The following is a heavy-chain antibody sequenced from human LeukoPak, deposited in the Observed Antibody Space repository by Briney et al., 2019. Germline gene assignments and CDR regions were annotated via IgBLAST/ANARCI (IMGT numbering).Heavy chain of an antibody. CDR2: IYPGDSDT. CDR1: GYSFTSYW. CDR3: ARFGQFGSGSYAYNWFDS. J-gene: IGHJ5*01. Sequence: GESLKISCKGSGYSFTSYWIGWVRQMPGKGLEWMGIIYPGDSDTRYSPSFQGQVTISADKSISTAYLQSSSLKASDTAMYYCARFGQFGSGSYAYNWFDSWGQGTLVAVSS. D-gene: IGHD3-10*01. V-gene: IGHV5-51*01.